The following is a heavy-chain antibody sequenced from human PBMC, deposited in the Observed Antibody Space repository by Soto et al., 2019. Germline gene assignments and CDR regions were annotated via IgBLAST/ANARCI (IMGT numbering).Heavy chain of an antibody. D-gene: IGHD3-16*02. CDR3: ARDPASMITFGGVIV. J-gene: IGHJ4*02. V-gene: IGHV3-48*01. CDR2: ISSSSSTI. CDR1: GFTFSSYS. Sequence: EVQLVESGGGLVQPGGSLRLSCAASGFTFSSYSMNWVRQAPGKGLAWVSYISSSSSTIYYADSVKGRFTISRDNAKNSLYLQMNSLRAEDTAVYYCARDPASMITFGGVIVWGQGTLVTVSS.